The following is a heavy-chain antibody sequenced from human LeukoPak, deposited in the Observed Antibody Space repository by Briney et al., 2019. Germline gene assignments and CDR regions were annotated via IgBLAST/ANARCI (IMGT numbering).Heavy chain of an antibody. CDR2: LNSSGGST. D-gene: IGHD1-26*01. J-gene: IGHJ4*02. V-gene: IGHV1-46*01. CDR1: GYIFTDYY. Sequence: GASVKVSCKTSGYIFTDYYIHWVRQAPGQGLEWMGILNSSGGSTTYAQKFQGRITVTRDASTSTVYMELRSLRSEDTAVYYCARDRWELPYYFDYWGQGTLVTVSS. CDR3: ARDRWELPYYFDY.